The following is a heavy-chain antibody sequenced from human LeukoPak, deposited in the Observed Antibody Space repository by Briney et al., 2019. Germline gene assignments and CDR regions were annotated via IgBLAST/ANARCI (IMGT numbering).Heavy chain of an antibody. CDR3: ARVGMTTVTRSAFDI. J-gene: IGHJ3*02. CDR1: GFTFSDYY. V-gene: IGHV3-11*04. Sequence: GGSLRLSCAASGFTFSDYYMSWIRQAPGKGLEWVSYISSSGSTIYYADSVKGRFTISRDNAKNSLYLQMNSLRAEDTAVYYCARVGMTTVTRSAFDIWGQGTMVTVSS. CDR2: ISSSGSTI. D-gene: IGHD4-17*01.